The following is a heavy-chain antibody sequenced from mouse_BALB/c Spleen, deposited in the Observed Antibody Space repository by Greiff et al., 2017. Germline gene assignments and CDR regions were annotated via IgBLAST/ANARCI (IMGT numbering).Heavy chain of an antibody. J-gene: IGHJ2*01. CDR2: IYPGNGDT. Sequence: QVQLQQSGAELVKPGASVKMSCKASGYTFTSYNMHWVKQTPGQGLEWIGAIYPGNGDTSYNQKFKGKATLTADKSSSTAYMQLSSLTSEDSAVYYCARSDGSSYNYWGQGTTLTVSS. CDR1: GYTFTSYN. V-gene: IGHV1-12*01. CDR3: ARSDGSSYNY. D-gene: IGHD1-1*01.